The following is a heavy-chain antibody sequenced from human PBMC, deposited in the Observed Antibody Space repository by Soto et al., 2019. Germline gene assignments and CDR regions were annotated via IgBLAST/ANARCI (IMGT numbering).Heavy chain of an antibody. CDR1: GGSISSGGYS. D-gene: IGHD4-17*01. CDR2: IYHSGST. J-gene: IGHJ5*02. Sequence: PSETLSLTCAVSGGSISSGGYSWSWIRQPPGKGLEWIGYIYHSGSTYYNPSLKSRVTISVDRSKNQFSLKLSSVTAADTAVYYCARHYGGNSVWFDPWGQGTLVTVSS. V-gene: IGHV4-30-2*01. CDR3: ARHYGGNSVWFDP.